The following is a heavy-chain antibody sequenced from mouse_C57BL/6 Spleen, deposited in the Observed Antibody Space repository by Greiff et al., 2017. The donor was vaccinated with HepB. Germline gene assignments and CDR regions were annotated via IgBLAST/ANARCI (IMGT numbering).Heavy chain of an antibody. J-gene: IGHJ2*01. CDR1: GYSITSGYY. CDR2: ISYDGSN. CDR3: ARALYDYDYFDY. D-gene: IGHD2-4*01. Sequence: DVQLQESGPGLVKPSQSLSLTCSVTGYSITSGYYWNWIRQFPGNKLEWMGYISYDGSNNYNPSLKNRISITRDTSKNQFSLKFNSVTTEDTATYYCARALYDYDYFDYWGQGTTLTVSS. V-gene: IGHV3-6*01.